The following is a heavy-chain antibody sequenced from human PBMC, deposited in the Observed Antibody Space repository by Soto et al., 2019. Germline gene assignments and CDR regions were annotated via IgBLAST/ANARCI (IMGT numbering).Heavy chain of an antibody. D-gene: IGHD6-13*01. CDR3: ARARGIASSHLFDP. CDR2: ISSSSSYT. V-gene: IGHV3-11*06. CDR1: GFTLSDYN. J-gene: IGHJ5*02. Sequence: GALRLSCAASGFTLSDYNMTWIRQAPGKGLEWVSYISSSSSYTNYADSVKGRFTISRDNAKNSLYLQMNSLRAEDTAVYYCARARGIASSHLFDPWGQGPLGAVSS.